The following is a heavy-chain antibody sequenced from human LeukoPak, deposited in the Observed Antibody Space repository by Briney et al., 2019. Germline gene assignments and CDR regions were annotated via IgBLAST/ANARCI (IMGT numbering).Heavy chain of an antibody. Sequence: ASVKVSCKASGFTFTGYYIHWVRQPPGQGLEWMGWVNPNSGGTNYAQMFQGRVTMTRDTSLSTAYMELSWLRSDDTAVYYCARDSYGGNWSLGYWGQGTLVTVSS. V-gene: IGHV1-2*02. CDR1: GFTFTGYY. CDR3: ARDSYGGNWSLGY. CDR2: VNPNSGGT. J-gene: IGHJ4*02. D-gene: IGHD4-23*01.